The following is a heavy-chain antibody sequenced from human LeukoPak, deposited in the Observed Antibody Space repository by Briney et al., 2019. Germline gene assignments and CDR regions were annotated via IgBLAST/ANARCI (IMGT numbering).Heavy chain of an antibody. J-gene: IGHJ4*02. V-gene: IGHV1-18*01. CDR2: ISAYNGNT. Sequence: ASVKVSCKASGYTFTSYGTSWVRQAPGQGLEWMGWISAYNGNTNYAQKLQGRVTMTTDTSTSTAYMELRSLRSDDTAVYYCAREGVDWNHSVYYFDYWGQGTLVTVSS. CDR3: AREGVDWNHSVYYFDY. D-gene: IGHD1-1*01. CDR1: GYTFTSYG.